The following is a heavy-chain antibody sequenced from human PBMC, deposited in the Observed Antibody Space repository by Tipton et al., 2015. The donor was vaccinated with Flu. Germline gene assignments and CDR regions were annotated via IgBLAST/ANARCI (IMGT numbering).Heavy chain of an antibody. J-gene: IGHJ4*02. CDR1: GFTFDYYG. CDR2: MWSDGGNK. V-gene: IGHV3-33*06. D-gene: IGHD2-2*02. Sequence: SLRLSCAASGFTFDYYGMHWVRQAPGRGLQWVAFMWSDGGNKKYADSVKGRFTISRDNSKNTLYLQMNSLRAEDTAVYYCAKEVGYCRSTTCYKPFDYWGQGTLVTVSS. CDR3: AKEVGYCRSTTCYKPFDY.